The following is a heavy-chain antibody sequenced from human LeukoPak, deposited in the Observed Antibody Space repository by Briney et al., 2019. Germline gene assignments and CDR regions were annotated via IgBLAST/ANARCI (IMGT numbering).Heavy chain of an antibody. J-gene: IGHJ5*02. D-gene: IGHD3-3*01. CDR1: GSSIRDNYY. V-gene: IGHV4-38-2*02. CDR2: VFYSGST. Sequence: PSETLSLTCTIIGSSIRDNYYWGWIRRPPGKGLEWIGSVFYSGSTYYSPSLKSRVTLSVDTSNNIFSLKLRSVTAADTAVYYCARHNYYHFWSTLNWFDPWGQGALVTVSS. CDR3: ARHNYYHFWSTLNWFDP.